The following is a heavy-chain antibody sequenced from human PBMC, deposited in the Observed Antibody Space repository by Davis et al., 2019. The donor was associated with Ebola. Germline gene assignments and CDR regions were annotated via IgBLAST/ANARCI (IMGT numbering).Heavy chain of an antibody. CDR3: AKDPGIAVAPDY. V-gene: IGHV3-23*01. D-gene: IGHD6-19*01. J-gene: IGHJ4*02. CDR2: ISGSGGST. CDR1: GFTFSTYA. Sequence: GESLKISCAASGFTFSTYAISWVRQAPGKGLEWVSAISGSGGSTYYADSVKGRFTISRDNSKNTLYLQMNSLRAEDTAVYYCAKDPGIAVAPDYWGQGTLVTVSS.